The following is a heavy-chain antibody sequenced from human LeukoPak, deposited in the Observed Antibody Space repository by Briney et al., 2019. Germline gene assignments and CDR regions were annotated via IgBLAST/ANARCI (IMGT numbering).Heavy chain of an antibody. CDR3: AKAAAATTGLDP. D-gene: IGHD6-13*01. V-gene: IGHV3-30*04. Sequence: GGSLRLSCAASGFTFSTYAIHWVRQAPGKGLEWVAVISYDGSNKFYADSVKGRFTISRDNSKNTLYLQMNSLRAEDTAVYYCAKAAAATTGLDPWGQGTLVTVSS. CDR1: GFTFSTYA. CDR2: ISYDGSNK. J-gene: IGHJ5*02.